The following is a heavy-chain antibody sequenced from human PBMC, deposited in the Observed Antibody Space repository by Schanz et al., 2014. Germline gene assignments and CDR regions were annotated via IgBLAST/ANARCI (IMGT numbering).Heavy chain of an antibody. J-gene: IGHJ4*02. CDR1: GFTFTNYA. D-gene: IGHD2-8*02. V-gene: IGHV3-23*01. CDR2: ISDSGDTA. CDR3: AKSLESCPGGRWSRGYFGF. Sequence: DVQLLESGGGLVQPGGSLRLSCAASGFTFTNYAMSWVRQAPGKGLEWVSLISDSGDTAYYADSVKGRFTISRDNFKGALYLQMSSLRAEDTAVYYCAKSLESCPGGRWSRGYFGFRGQGTLVTVSS.